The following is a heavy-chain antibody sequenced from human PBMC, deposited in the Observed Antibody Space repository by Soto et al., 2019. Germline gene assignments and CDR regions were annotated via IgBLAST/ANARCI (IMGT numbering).Heavy chain of an antibody. V-gene: IGHV4-38-2*01. CDR1: GYSITSNYY. CDR2: FYHAGRN. CDR3: ASSLGSGNYYNLPAS. Sequence: SETLSLTCVVSGYSITSNYYWGWIRQPPGKGLEWLGSFYHAGRNFYNPSHESRVTISVDTSRNHVSLKLSSVAAADTAVYYCASSLGSGNYYNLPASWGRGILVTVSS. J-gene: IGHJ5*01. D-gene: IGHD3-10*01.